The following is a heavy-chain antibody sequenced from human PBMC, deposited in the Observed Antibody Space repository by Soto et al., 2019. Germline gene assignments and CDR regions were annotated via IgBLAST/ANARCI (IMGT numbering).Heavy chain of an antibody. CDR3: ARHRYSSEGYSSGWYNWFDP. J-gene: IGHJ5*02. CDR2: IYYSGST. D-gene: IGHD6-19*01. Sequence: QLQLQESGPGLVKPSETLSLTCTVSGGSISSSSYYWGWIRQPPGKGLEWIGSIYYSGSTYYNPSLKSRVTISVDTSKNQFSLKLSSVTAADTAVYYCARHRYSSEGYSSGWYNWFDPWGQGTLVTVSS. V-gene: IGHV4-39*01. CDR1: GGSISSSSYY.